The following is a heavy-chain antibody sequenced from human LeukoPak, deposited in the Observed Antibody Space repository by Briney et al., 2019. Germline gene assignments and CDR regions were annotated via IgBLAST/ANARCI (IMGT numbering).Heavy chain of an antibody. Sequence: GGSLRLSCAASGFTFSTYTMNWVRQTPGKGLEWVSSISSSDTYIYYADSVKGRFTISRDNAKNSLYLQMNSLRAEDTAVYYCARARTFPDYWGQGTLVTVSS. J-gene: IGHJ4*02. V-gene: IGHV3-21*01. CDR1: GFTFSTYT. CDR3: ARARTFPDY. D-gene: IGHD2/OR15-2a*01. CDR2: ISSSDTYI.